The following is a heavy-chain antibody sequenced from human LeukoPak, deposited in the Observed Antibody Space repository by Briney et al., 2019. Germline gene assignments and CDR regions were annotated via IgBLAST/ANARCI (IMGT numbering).Heavy chain of an antibody. CDR2: IYNSGST. D-gene: IGHD4-23*01. V-gene: IGHV4-59*08. CDR3: ARGYGGNSGIGFDY. CDR1: GGSISSYY. Sequence: SETLSLTCTVSGGSISSYYWTWIRHSPGKGLEWIVYIYNSGSTNYNPSLKSRVTISVDTSKNQFSLKLSSVTAADTAVYYCARGYGGNSGIGFDYWGQGTLVTVSS. J-gene: IGHJ4*02.